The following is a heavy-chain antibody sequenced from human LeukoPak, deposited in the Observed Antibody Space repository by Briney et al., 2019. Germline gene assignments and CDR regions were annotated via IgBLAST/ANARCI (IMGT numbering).Heavy chain of an antibody. Sequence: PGESLRLSCAASGFTFTTYWMSWVRQAPGKGLEWVANIKQDGTERYYVDSVKGRFTISRDNAKNSLYLQMNSLRAEDTAVYYCASWAGTATGFSGPFDYWGQGTLVTVSS. CDR1: GFTFTTYW. CDR3: ASWAGTATGFSGPFDY. V-gene: IGHV3-7*01. CDR2: IKQDGTER. D-gene: IGHD6-13*01. J-gene: IGHJ4*02.